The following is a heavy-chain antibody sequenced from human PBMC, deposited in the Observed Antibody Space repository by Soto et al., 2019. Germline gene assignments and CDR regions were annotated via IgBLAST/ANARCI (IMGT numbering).Heavy chain of an antibody. J-gene: IGHJ6*03. CDR2: MNPNSGNT. CDR1: GYTFTSYD. V-gene: IGHV1-8*01. Sequence: ASVKVPCKASGYTFTSYDINWVRQATGQGLEWMGWMNPNSGNTGYAQKFQGRVTMTRNTSISTAYMELSSLRSEDTAVYYCVKTWDRYSREHYMDVWGKGTTVTVSS. CDR3: VKTWDRYSREHYMDV. D-gene: IGHD6-13*01.